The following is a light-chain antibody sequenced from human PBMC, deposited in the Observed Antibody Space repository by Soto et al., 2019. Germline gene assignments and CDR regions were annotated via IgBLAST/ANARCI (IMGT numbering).Light chain of an antibody. CDR2: EVN. J-gene: IGLJ2*01. Sequence: QSVLTQPPSASGSPGQSVAISCTGTNSDIGNYNFVSWYQQHPGKAPKLMIYEVNKRPSGVPDRFSGSKSGNTVSLTVSGLQPEDEADYYCSSYAGSNNLLFGGGTKLTVL. CDR1: NSDIGNYNF. V-gene: IGLV2-8*01. CDR3: SSYAGSNNLL.